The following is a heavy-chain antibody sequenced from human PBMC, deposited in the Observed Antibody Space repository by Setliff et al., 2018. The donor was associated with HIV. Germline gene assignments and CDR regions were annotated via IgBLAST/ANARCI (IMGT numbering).Heavy chain of an antibody. CDR2: IYYSGST. CDR3: ARGFGSSWGGDYYYYYMDV. D-gene: IGHD6-13*01. V-gene: IGHV4-59*11. Sequence: SETLSLTCTVSGGSISSHYWSWIRQPPGKGLEWIGYIYYSGSTNYNPSLKSRVTISVDTSKNQFSLKLSSVTAADTAVYYCARGFGSSWGGDYYYYYMDVWGQGTMVTVSS. CDR1: GGSISSHY. J-gene: IGHJ6*03.